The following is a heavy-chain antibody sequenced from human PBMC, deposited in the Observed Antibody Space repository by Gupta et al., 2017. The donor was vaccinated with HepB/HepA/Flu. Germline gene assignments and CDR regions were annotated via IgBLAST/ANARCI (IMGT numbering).Heavy chain of an antibody. D-gene: IGHD3-16*01. CDR1: GFTFRNYW. CDR3: AAWGVTNY. V-gene: IGHV3-7*01. Sequence: EVQLVESGGGLVQPGGSLRLSCAASGFTFRNYWMNWVRQTPEKGLGWVANIKPDGRGKSYVDSVKGRFTVSRDNAKNSLWLQMNSLTAEDTAVYYCAAWGVTNYWGQGTLVTVSS. J-gene: IGHJ4*02. CDR2: IKPDGRGK.